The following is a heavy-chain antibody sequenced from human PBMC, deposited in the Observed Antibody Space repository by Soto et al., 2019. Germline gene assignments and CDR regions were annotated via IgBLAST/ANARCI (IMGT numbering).Heavy chain of an antibody. CDR1: GFSLSTSGVG. CDR3: AHSEWDTAMDRYYYYCGMDV. CDR2: IYWDDDK. Sequence: QITLKESGPTLVKPTQTLTLTCTFSGFSLSTSGVGVGWIRQPPGKALEWLALIYWDDDKRYSPSLKSRLTITKDTSKNQVVLTMTNMDPVDTATYYCAHSEWDTAMDRYYYYCGMDVWGQGTTVTVS. D-gene: IGHD5-18*01. V-gene: IGHV2-5*02. J-gene: IGHJ6*02.